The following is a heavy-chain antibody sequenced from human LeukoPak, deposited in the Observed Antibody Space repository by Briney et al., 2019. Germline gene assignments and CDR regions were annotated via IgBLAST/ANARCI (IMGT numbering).Heavy chain of an antibody. CDR2: IFYSGST. CDR1: GDSIRSNYY. CDR3: ARSRVIDYYYMDV. D-gene: IGHD3-16*01. Sequence: PSETLSLTCVVSGDSIRSNYYWGWIRQPPGKGLEWIGNIFYSGSTYYNPSLKSRLTISVDPSKNHFSLILSSVTAADTAIYFCARSRVIDYYYMDVWGKGITVTVSS. J-gene: IGHJ6*03. V-gene: IGHV4-38-2*01.